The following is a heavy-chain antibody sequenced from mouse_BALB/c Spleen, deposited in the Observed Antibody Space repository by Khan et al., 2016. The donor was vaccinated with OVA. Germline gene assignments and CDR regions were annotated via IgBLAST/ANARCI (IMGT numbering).Heavy chain of an antibody. CDR2: ISYGGNT. J-gene: IGHJ2*01. CDR3: ARIDGGDFDY. Sequence: EVKLEESGPGLVKPSQSLSLTCTVTGYSITSDYAWNWLRQFPGNKLEWMGYISYGGNTKYNPSLKSRVSITRDPSKNQFFLQLNSVTIEDTATNYCARIDGGDFDYWGQGTTLTVSS. D-gene: IGHD2-3*01. CDR1: GYSITSDYA. V-gene: IGHV3-2*02.